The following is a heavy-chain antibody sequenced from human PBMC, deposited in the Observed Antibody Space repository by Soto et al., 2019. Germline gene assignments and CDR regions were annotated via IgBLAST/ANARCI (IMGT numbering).Heavy chain of an antibody. Sequence: QVQLVESGGGVVQPGESLRLSCAASGFSFSSYGIHWVRQAPGKGLEWVAVIWSDGSGTYYADSVKGRFTISRDNSKNTVYLQMTSLRVEDTAVYHCVRDRTGNHCMDVWCKGTRVTVSS. V-gene: IGHV3-33*01. D-gene: IGHD3-10*01. CDR1: GFSFSSYG. CDR2: IWSDGSGT. J-gene: IGHJ6*03. CDR3: VRDRTGNHCMDV.